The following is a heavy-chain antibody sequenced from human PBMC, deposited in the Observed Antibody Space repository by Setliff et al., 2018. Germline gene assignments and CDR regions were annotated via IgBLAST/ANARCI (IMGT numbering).Heavy chain of an antibody. J-gene: IGHJ4*02. V-gene: IGHV1-69*10. CDR2: IIPILGIA. CDR3: ARGYSYGYDSGYYFDY. D-gene: IGHD5-18*01. Sequence: GASVKVSCKASGGTFSSYAISWVRQAPGQGLEWMGGIIPILGIANYAQKFQGRVTITADKSTSTAYMELSSLRSEDTAVYYCARGYSYGYDSGYYFDYWGQGTLVTVSS. CDR1: GGTFSSYA.